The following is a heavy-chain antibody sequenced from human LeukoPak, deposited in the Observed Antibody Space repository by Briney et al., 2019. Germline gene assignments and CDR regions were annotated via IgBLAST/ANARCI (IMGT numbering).Heavy chain of an antibody. Sequence: SQTLSLTCTVSGGSISSGPYYWNWFRQPAGKGLEWIGRISTRGSSNYNPSLKSRLTLSIDMSNNQFSLSLNSVTAADTATYYCARDLLRGESGSWFEAFDIWGQGTMVTVSS. D-gene: IGHD6-13*01. CDR1: GGSISSGPYY. CDR3: ARDLLRGESGSWFEAFDI. V-gene: IGHV4-61*02. CDR2: ISTRGSS. J-gene: IGHJ3*02.